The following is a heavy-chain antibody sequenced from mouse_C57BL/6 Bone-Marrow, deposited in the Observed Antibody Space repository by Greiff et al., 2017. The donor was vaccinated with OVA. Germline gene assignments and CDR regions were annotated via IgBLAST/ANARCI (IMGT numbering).Heavy chain of an antibody. CDR1: GYSITSGYY. CDR2: ISYDGSN. CDR3: ARDHDGYYAYYAMDY. D-gene: IGHD2-3*01. Sequence: EVKVEESGPGLVKPSQSLSLTCSVTGYSITSGYYWNWIRQFPGNKLEWMGYISYDGSNNYNPSLKNRISITRDTSKNQFFLKLNSVTTEDTATYYCARDHDGYYAYYAMDYWGQGTSVTVSS. J-gene: IGHJ4*01. V-gene: IGHV3-6*01.